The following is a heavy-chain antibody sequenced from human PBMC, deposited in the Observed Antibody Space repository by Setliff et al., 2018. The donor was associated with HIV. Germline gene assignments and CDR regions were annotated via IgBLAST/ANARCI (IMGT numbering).Heavy chain of an antibody. CDR2: IHASGKT. D-gene: IGHD3-9*01. Sequence: SETLSLTCTVSGGSISSGGYYWSWIRQHPGKGLEWIGHIHASGKTNYNPSLKSRVTISLNPSKMHFSLHLTPVTAADTAVYYCTRDTGYILSGYRPHWYFDLWGRGTLVTVSS. CDR3: TRDTGYILSGYRPHWYFDL. V-gene: IGHV4-61*03. CDR1: GGSISSGGYY. J-gene: IGHJ2*01.